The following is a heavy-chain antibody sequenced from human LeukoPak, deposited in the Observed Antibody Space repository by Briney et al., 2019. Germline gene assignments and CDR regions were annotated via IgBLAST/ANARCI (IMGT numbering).Heavy chain of an antibody. Sequence: PGRSLRLSCAASGFTFSSYAMHWVRQAPGKGLEWVAVISYDGSNKYYADSVKGRFTISRDNSKNTLYLQMNSLRAEDTAVYYCARDAGGYCSSTSCHSPLGYWGQGTLVTVSS. V-gene: IGHV3-30*01. CDR2: ISYDGSNK. CDR3: ARDAGGYCSSTSCHSPLGY. J-gene: IGHJ4*02. CDR1: GFTFSSYA. D-gene: IGHD2-2*01.